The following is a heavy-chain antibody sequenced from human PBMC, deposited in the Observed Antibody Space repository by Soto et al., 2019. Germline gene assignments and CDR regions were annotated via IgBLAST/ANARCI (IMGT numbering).Heavy chain of an antibody. J-gene: IGHJ4*02. CDR2: ISAYNGNT. CDR1: GYTFTSYG. D-gene: IGHD2-15*01. Sequence: QVQLVQSGAEVKKPGASVKVSCKTSGYTFTSYGISWVRQAPGQGVEWMGWISAYNGNTNNAQKLQGRVTTTTDTSTRAAYMELRSLRSDDTAVYYCARDSVAVAAIVTCDYWGQGTLVTVSS. CDR3: ARDSVAVAAIVTCDY. V-gene: IGHV1-18*01.